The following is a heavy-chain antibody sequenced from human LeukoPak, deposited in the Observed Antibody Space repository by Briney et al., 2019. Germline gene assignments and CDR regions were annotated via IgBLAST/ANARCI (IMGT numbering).Heavy chain of an antibody. CDR1: GFIFSDYW. Sequence: GGSLRLSCVTSGFIFSDYWMGWVRQAPGKGPEWVASIKPDGNEQYYVDSVRGRFTISRDNSKDSLFLQMNSLRAEDTAVYYCARRGQYSSGWYPPYYYYGMDVWGQGTTVTVSS. J-gene: IGHJ6*02. CDR2: IKPDGNEQ. V-gene: IGHV3-7*01. CDR3: ARRGQYSSGWYPPYYYYGMDV. D-gene: IGHD6-19*01.